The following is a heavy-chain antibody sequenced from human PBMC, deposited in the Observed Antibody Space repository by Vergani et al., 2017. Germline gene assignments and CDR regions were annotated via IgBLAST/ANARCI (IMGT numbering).Heavy chain of an antibody. V-gene: IGHV4-34*01. Sequence: QVQLQQWGAGLLKPSETLSLTCAVYGGSFSGYYWSWIRQPPGKGLEWIGSIYHSGSTYYNPSLKSRVTISVDTSKNQFSLKLSSVTAADTAVYYCARVEDAFDIWGQGTMVTVSS. J-gene: IGHJ3*02. CDR2: IYHSGST. CDR3: ARVEDAFDI. CDR1: GGSFSGYY. D-gene: IGHD3-3*01.